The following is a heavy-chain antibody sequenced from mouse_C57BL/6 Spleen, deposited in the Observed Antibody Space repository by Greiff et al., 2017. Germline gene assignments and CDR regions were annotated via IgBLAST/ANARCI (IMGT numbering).Heavy chain of an antibody. V-gene: IGHV14-2*01. CDR1: GFNINDYY. CDR2: IDPEDGVT. Sequence: VQLKQSGAELVKPGASVKLSCTASGFNINDYYMHWVKQRTEQGLEWIGRIDPEDGVTKYAPKFQGQATITADTSSNTAYLQLSSLTSEDTAVYYCARAGLDGNYVNYWGKDTTLTVSS. D-gene: IGHD2-1*01. CDR3: ARAGLDGNYVNY. J-gene: IGHJ2*01.